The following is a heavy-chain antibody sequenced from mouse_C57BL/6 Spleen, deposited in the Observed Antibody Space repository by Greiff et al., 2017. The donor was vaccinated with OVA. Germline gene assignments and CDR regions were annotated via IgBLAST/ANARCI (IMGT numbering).Heavy chain of an antibody. Sequence: VQLKESGPGLVKPSQSLSLTCSVTGYSITSGYYWNWIRQFPGNKLEWMGYISYDGSNNYNPSLKNRISITRDTSKNQFFLKLNSVTTEDTATYYCARGTTVVATRYFDVWGTGTTVTVSS. V-gene: IGHV3-6*01. D-gene: IGHD1-1*01. J-gene: IGHJ1*03. CDR2: ISYDGSN. CDR3: ARGTTVVATRYFDV. CDR1: GYSITSGYY.